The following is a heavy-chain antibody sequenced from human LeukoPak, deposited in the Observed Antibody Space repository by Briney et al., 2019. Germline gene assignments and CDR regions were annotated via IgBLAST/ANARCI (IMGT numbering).Heavy chain of an antibody. CDR2: MNPNSGNT. J-gene: IGHJ4*02. V-gene: IGHV1-8*01. CDR1: GYTFTSCD. D-gene: IGHD6-13*01. Sequence: GASVKVSCKASGYTFTSCDINWVRQATGQGLEWMGWMNPNSGNTGYAQKFQGRVTMTRNTSISTAYMELSSLRSEDTAVYYCARGRGSSSWFGRPSLRFDYWGQGTLVTVSS. CDR3: ARGRGSSSWFGRPSLRFDY.